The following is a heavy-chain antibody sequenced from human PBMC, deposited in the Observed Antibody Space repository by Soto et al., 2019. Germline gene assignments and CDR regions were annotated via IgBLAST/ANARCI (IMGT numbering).Heavy chain of an antibody. D-gene: IGHD1-1*01. CDR1: GYTFTSYG. CDR2: ISTSKGNT. J-gene: IGHJ4*02. Sequence: ASVKVSCKTSGYTFTSYGIAWVRQAPGQGLEWMGWISTSKGNTNYAQKFQGRVTMTTDTSTSTAYMNSLRAEDTALYYCAKDRPRRTSGYFFDYWGQGTPVTVSS. V-gene: IGHV1-18*01. CDR3: AKDRPRRTSGYFFDY.